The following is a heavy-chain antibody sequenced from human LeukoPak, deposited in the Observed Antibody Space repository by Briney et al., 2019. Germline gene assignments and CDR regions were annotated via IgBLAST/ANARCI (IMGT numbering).Heavy chain of an antibody. V-gene: IGHV3-23*01. Sequence: GGSLRLSCAASGFTFSSYAMSWVRQAPGKGLEWVSAISGSGGSTYYADSVKGRFTISRDNSKNTLYLQMNSLRAEDPAVYYCAKTQDIVVVPAATRKVDTAMVALDPWGQGTLVTVSP. J-gene: IGHJ5*02. CDR3: AKTQDIVVVPAATRKVDTAMVALDP. CDR2: ISGSGGST. D-gene: IGHD2-2*01. CDR1: GFTFSSYA.